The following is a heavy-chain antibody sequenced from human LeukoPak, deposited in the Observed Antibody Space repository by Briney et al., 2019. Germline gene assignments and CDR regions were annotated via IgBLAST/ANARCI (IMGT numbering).Heavy chain of an antibody. CDR1: GFMFSSHW. Sequence: GGSLRLSCAASGFMFSSHWMSWVRQAPGRGLEWVSLIYSGGTTYYADSVKGRFTISRDNSKNTLYLQMHSLRDEDTAVYFCAREYYGSGADYWGQGTLVTVSS. V-gene: IGHV3-53*01. D-gene: IGHD3-10*01. J-gene: IGHJ4*02. CDR3: AREYYGSGADY. CDR2: IYSGGTT.